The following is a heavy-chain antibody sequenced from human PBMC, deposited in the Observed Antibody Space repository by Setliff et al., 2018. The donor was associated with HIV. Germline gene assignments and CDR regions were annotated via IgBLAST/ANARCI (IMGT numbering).Heavy chain of an antibody. D-gene: IGHD1-1*01. CDR2: IYTSGGT. V-gene: IGHV4-61*02. CDR1: GGSISSGSYY. J-gene: IGHJ6*03. CDR3: ARGTYYYYYYMDV. Sequence: PSETLSLTCTVSGGSISSGSYYWNWIRQPAGKGLEWIGRIYTSGGTNYNPSLKSRVTISVDTSKNQFSLKLSSVTAADTAVYFCARGTYYYYYYMDVWGKGTTVTVSS.